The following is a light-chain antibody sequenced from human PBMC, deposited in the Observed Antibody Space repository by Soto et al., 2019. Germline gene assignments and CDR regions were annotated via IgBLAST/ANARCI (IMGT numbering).Light chain of an antibody. CDR3: CSYAGSRTWL. Sequence: QSALTQPASVSGSPGQSITISCTGTRSDVGSYNLVSWYQQHPGKAPKLMIYEGSKRPSGVSNRFSGSKSGNTASLTISGLQAEDEADYYCCSYAGSRTWLFGGGTKLTVL. CDR2: EGS. V-gene: IGLV2-23*01. CDR1: RSDVGSYNL. J-gene: IGLJ3*02.